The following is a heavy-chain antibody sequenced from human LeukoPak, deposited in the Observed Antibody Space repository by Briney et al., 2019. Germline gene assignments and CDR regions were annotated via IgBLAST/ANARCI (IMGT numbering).Heavy chain of an antibody. V-gene: IGHV1-18*01. CDR1: GYTFTSYG. D-gene: IGHD6-13*01. J-gene: IGHJ6*02. CDR3: ARETGNSSSWYFFGYYCYYGMDV. Sequence: ASVKVSCKASGYTFTSYGISWVRQAPGQGLEWMGWISAYNGNTDYAQKLQGRVTMTTDTSTSTAYMELRSLRSDDTAVYYCARETGNSSSWYFFGYYCYYGMDVWGQGTTVTVSS. CDR2: ISAYNGNT.